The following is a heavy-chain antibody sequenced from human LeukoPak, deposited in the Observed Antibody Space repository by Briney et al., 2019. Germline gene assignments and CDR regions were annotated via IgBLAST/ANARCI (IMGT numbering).Heavy chain of an antibody. CDR1: GGSFSGYY. V-gene: IGHV4-34*01. Sequence: SETLSLTCAVYGGSFSGYYWSWIRQPPGKGLEWIGEINHSGSTNYNPSLKSRVTISVDTSKNQFSLKLNSVTPEDTAVYYCARGRYTMVRGVIGRDTDYYYYSYMDVWGKGTTVTISS. CDR2: INHSGST. CDR3: ARGRYTMVRGVIGRDTDYYYYSYMDV. D-gene: IGHD3-10*01. J-gene: IGHJ6*03.